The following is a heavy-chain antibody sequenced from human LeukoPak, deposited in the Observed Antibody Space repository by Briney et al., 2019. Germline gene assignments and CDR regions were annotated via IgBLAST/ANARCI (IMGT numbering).Heavy chain of an antibody. CDR3: AREILGGYGSGNLDY. Sequence: KPSETLSLTCTVSGGSISSSSYYWGWIRQPPGKGLEWIGYIYYSGSTNYNPSLKSRVTISVDTSKNQFSLKLSSVTAADTAVYYCAREILGGYGSGNLDYWGQGTLVTVSS. D-gene: IGHD3-10*01. J-gene: IGHJ4*02. V-gene: IGHV4-61*01. CDR1: GGSISSSSYY. CDR2: IYYSGST.